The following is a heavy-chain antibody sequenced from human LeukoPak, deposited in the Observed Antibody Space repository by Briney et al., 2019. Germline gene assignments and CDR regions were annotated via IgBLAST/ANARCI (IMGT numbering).Heavy chain of an antibody. J-gene: IGHJ3*02. Sequence: SETLSLTCTVSGGSISSYYWSCIRQPPGKGLEWIGYISKSRNTNYSPSLKSRVTIFGDTSKNQFFLGLTSVTAADTAVYYCARARYVNSFYAFDIWGQGTMVTVSS. D-gene: IGHD3-9*01. CDR3: ARARYVNSFYAFDI. CDR2: ISKSRNT. CDR1: GGSISSYY. V-gene: IGHV4-59*01.